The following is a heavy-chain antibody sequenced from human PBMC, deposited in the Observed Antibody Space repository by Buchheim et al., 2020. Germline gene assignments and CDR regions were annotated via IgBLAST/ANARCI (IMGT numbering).Heavy chain of an antibody. D-gene: IGHD6-19*01. CDR1: GFTFSSYA. Sequence: EVQLLESGGGLVQPGGSLRLSCAASGFTFSSYAMSWVRQAPGKGLEWVSAISGSGGSTYYTDSVKGRFTIARDNSRDTPYLQMNSLRAEDTAVYYCAKRSSGWYAVYIDYWGQGTL. J-gene: IGHJ4*02. V-gene: IGHV3-23*01. CDR3: AKRSSGWYAVYIDY. CDR2: ISGSGGST.